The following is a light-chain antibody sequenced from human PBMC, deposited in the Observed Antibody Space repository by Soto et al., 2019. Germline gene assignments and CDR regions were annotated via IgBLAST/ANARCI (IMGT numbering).Light chain of an antibody. CDR1: QDISDF. V-gene: IGKV1-33*01. CDR3: LQYDGLPLT. CDR2: DAS. J-gene: IGKJ4*01. Sequence: DIQMTQSPSSLSASIGDRVTITCQASQDISDFLNWYQERPGKAPQLLIYDASKLETGVPSRFSGSGSGTDFTFTISSLQPEDVATYYCLQYDGLPLTFGGGTKVDI.